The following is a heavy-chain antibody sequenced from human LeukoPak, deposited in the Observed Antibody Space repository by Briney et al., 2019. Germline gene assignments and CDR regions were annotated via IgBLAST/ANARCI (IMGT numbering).Heavy chain of an antibody. CDR2: IYHSGST. J-gene: IGHJ4*02. CDR1: GYSISSGYY. V-gene: IGHV4-38-2*01. D-gene: IGHD6-19*01. CDR3: ARQGKAVAGTKVFGY. Sequence: PSETLSLTCAVSGYSISSGYYWGWIRQPPGKGLEWIGSIYHSGSTYYNPSLKSRVTISVDTSKNQFSLKLSSVTATDTAVYYCARQGKAVAGTKVFGYWGQGTLVTVS.